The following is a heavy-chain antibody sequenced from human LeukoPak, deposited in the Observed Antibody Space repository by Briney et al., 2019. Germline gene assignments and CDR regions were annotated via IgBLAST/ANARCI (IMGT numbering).Heavy chain of an antibody. Sequence: SETLSLTCAVYGGSFSGYYWSWIRQPPGKGLEWIGEINHSGSTNYNPSLKSRVTISVDTSKNQFSLKPSSVTAADTAVYYCARGLVSGEGATRIRYFDYWGQGTLVTVSS. CDR2: INHSGST. V-gene: IGHV4-34*01. D-gene: IGHD1-26*01. CDR1: GGSFSGYY. J-gene: IGHJ4*02. CDR3: ARGLVSGEGATRIRYFDY.